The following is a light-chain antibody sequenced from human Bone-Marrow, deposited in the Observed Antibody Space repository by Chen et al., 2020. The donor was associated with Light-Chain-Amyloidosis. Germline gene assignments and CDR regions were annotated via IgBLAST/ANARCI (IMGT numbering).Light chain of an antibody. CDR2: DDI. Sequence: SYVLTQPSSVSVAPGQTATIACGGNNIGSTSVHWYQQTPGQAPLLVVYDDIDRPSGIPERLSGSNSGNTTTLTISSVEAGDEADYYCQVWDRSSDRPVFGGGTKLTVL. V-gene: IGLV3-21*02. J-gene: IGLJ3*02. CDR1: NIGSTS. CDR3: QVWDRSSDRPV.